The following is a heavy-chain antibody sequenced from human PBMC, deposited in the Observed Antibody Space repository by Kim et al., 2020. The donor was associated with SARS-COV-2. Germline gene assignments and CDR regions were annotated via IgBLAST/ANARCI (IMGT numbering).Heavy chain of an antibody. Sequence: GGSLRLSCAASGFTFSSFAMTWVRQAPGKGLEWVSILSDSGVDTFYADSVTGRFTISRDNSKTTLYLQMNSLRAEDTAVYYCATKGIPARGQWYYDSWGRGTLVTVPS. CDR1: GFTFSSFA. V-gene: IGHV3-23*01. J-gene: IGHJ2*01. D-gene: IGHD6-13*01. CDR3: ATKGIPARGQWYYDS. CDR2: LSDSGVDT.